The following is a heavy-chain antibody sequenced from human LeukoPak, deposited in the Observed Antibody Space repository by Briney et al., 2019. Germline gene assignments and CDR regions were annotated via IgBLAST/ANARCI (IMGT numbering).Heavy chain of an antibody. V-gene: IGHV4-39*07. D-gene: IGHD2-15*01. CDR2: IYTSGST. CDR3: ARDQEDNFDY. J-gene: IGHJ4*02. CDR1: GGSINSRSYY. Sequence: PSETLSLTCTVSGGSINSRSYYWGWIRQPPGKGLEWIGRIYTSGSTNYNPSLKSRVTMSVDTSKNQFSLKLSSVTAADTAVYYCARDQEDNFDYWGQGTLVTVSS.